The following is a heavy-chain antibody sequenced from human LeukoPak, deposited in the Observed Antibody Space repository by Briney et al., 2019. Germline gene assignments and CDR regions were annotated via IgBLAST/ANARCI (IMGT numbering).Heavy chain of an antibody. CDR2: IYYSGST. CDR1: GGSFSGYY. CDR3: ARDSPVDALDI. V-gene: IGHV4-31*11. Sequence: PSETLSLTCAVYGGSFSGYYWSWIRQHPGKGLEWIGYIYYSGSTYYNPSLKSRVTISVDTSKNQFSLKLSSVTAADTAVYYCARDSPVDALDIWGQGTMVTVSS. J-gene: IGHJ3*02.